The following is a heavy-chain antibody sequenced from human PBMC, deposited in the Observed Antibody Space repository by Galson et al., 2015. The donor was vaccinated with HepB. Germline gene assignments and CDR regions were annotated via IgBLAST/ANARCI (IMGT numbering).Heavy chain of an antibody. J-gene: IGHJ4*02. CDR1: GFVFDDFG. V-gene: IGHV3-23*01. CDR2: IRADGGET. D-gene: IGHD2-15*01. CDR3: AKDVGRGSSFFDY. Sequence: SLRLSCAASGFVFDDFGMAWVRQAPGQGLEWVSTIRADGGETHYAESIKDRFTISRDNSKSMLYLQMNSLRAVDTAVYYCAKDVGRGSSFFDYWGQGTLVTVSS.